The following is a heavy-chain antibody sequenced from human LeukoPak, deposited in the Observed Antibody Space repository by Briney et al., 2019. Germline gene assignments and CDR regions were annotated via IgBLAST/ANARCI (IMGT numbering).Heavy chain of an antibody. V-gene: IGHV1-2*02. CDR1: GYSFTEHY. J-gene: IGHJ3*01. Sequence: ASVKVSCKASGYSFTEHYIYWVRQAPGQGLEWMGCINPNSGGTYYAQKFQGRVTMTRDTSISTAYMELSRLRSDDTVFYYCARAVVEDDAFDFWGQGTMVTVSS. CDR3: ARAVVEDDAFDF. D-gene: IGHD2-21*01. CDR2: INPNSGGT.